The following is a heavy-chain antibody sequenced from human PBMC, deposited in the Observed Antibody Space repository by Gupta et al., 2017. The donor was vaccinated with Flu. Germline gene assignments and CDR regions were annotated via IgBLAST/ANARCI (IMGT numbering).Heavy chain of an antibody. D-gene: IGHD2-21*02. CDR2: ISPYNGNK. CDR3: ARVIVVVTPKGTTGAYWIDP. CDR1: GYNFTNYG. V-gene: IGHV1-18*01. Sequence: QVQLMQSGVAVKKPGASVKVSCKASGYNFTNYGITWVRQAPGQGLEWVGWISPYNGNKKYAQNVKGRVTMTTDTSTSAANMELRSLRSDDTAVYYCARVIVVVTPKGTTGAYWIDPWGQGTLVIVSS. J-gene: IGHJ5*02.